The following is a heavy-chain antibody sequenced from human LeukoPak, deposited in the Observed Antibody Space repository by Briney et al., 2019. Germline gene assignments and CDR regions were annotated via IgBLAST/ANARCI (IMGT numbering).Heavy chain of an antibody. V-gene: IGHV4-30-2*01. D-gene: IGHD3-9*01. Sequence: SQTLSLTCAVSGGSISSGGYSCSWIRQPPGKGLEWIGYIYHSGSTYYNPSLKSRVTISVDRSKNQFSLKLSSVTAADTAVYYCARGQGYYDILTGYYNDAFDIWGQGTMVTVSS. J-gene: IGHJ3*02. CDR3: ARGQGYYDILTGYYNDAFDI. CDR1: GGSISSGGYS. CDR2: IYHSGST.